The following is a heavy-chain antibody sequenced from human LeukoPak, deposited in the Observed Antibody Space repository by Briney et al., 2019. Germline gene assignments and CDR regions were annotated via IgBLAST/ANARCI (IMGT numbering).Heavy chain of an antibody. CDR2: ISAYNGNT. Sequence: ASVKVSCKASGYAFTSYGISWVRQAPGQGLEWMGWISAYNGNTNYAQKLQGRVTMTTDTSTSTAYMELRSLRSDDTAVYYCARDGPYCSGGSCYLYYSYYYGMDVWGQGTTVTVSS. CDR3: ARDGPYCSGGSCYLYYSYYYGMDV. J-gene: IGHJ6*02. D-gene: IGHD2-15*01. V-gene: IGHV1-18*01. CDR1: GYAFTSYG.